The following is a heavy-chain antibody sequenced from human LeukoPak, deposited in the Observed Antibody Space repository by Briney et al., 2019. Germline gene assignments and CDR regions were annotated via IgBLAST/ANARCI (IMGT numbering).Heavy chain of an antibody. J-gene: IGHJ4*02. D-gene: IGHD5-12*01. CDR2: ISYDGSNK. Sequence: GRSLRLSCAASGFTFSSYGMHWVRQAPGKGLEWVAVISYDGSNKYYADSVKGRFTISRDNSKNTLYLQMNSLRAEDTAVYYCARRGSGYTEPIDYWGQGTLVTVSS. CDR3: ARRGSGYTEPIDY. V-gene: IGHV3-30*03. CDR1: GFTFSSYG.